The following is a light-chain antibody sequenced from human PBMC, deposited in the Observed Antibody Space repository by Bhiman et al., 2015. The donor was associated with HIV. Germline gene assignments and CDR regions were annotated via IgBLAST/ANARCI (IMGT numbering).Light chain of an antibody. CDR1: SFNIERHQ. CDR3: CSFTGDTHLYV. Sequence: QSVLTQPPSMSAAPGQSVTIPCSGSSFNIERHQVTWLRHLPGTAPTSVIIMNDQRPSGVPDRFSGSKFGNTASLTISELQTEDEADYYCCSFTGDTHLYVFGSGTTVTVL. CDR2: MND. J-gene: IGLJ1*01. V-gene: IGLV1-44*01.